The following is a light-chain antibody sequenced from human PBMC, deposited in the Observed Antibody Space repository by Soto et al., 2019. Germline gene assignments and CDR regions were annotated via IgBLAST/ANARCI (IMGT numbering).Light chain of an antibody. CDR2: AAS. CDR3: QKCGSAPFT. V-gene: IGKV1-9*01. J-gene: IGKJ4*01. CDR1: QVISTS. Sequence: DIQLTQSPSFLSPSIGESVTITCRASQVISTSLAWYQVKPGKAPKLLIYAASTLESGVPSRFSATVSGTEFSLTITSLQPEDFATYYCQKCGSAPFTFGGGTKVEIK.